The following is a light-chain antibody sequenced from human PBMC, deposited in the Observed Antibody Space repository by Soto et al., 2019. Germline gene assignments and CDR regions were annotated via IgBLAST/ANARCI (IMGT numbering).Light chain of an antibody. CDR1: QSVSSSY. J-gene: IGKJ5*01. V-gene: IGKV3-20*01. CDR3: QQYGSSPPIT. CDR2: GAS. Sequence: EAGLTQSPGTLSLAPGERATLSCRPSQSVSSSYLAWYQQKPGQAPRLLIYGASSRATGIPDRFSGSGSGTDFTLTISRLEPEDFAVYYCQQYGSSPPITFGQGTRLE.